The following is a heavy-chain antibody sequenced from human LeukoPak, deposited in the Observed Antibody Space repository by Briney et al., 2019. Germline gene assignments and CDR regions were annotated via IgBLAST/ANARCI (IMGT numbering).Heavy chain of an antibody. J-gene: IGHJ6*02. D-gene: IGHD3-22*01. CDR3: ARLDYYDYSDYEGLDV. V-gene: IGHV4-61*02. CDR1: GASVNSGNYY. CDR2: IYTSGTT. Sequence: SETLSLTCTVSGASVNSGNYYWTWIRQPAGKRLGWIGRIYTSGTTNYNPSLKSRVTISIDASKNQFSLKLSSVTAADTAVYYCARLDYYDYSDYEGLDVWGQGTTVTVSS.